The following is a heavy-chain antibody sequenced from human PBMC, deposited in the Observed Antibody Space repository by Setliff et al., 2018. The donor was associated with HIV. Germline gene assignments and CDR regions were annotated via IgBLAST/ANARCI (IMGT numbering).Heavy chain of an antibody. Sequence: PSETLSLTCAVYGRSFSGYYWNWIRQSPGKGLEWIGEINHSGGTNYNPSLKSRVTMSIDTSKNQFSLNVSSVTAADTAVYDCARGWGHDGFDFWGQGTMVTVSS. V-gene: IGHV4-34*01. D-gene: IGHD7-27*01. CDR3: ARGWGHDGFDF. CDR2: INHSGGT. J-gene: IGHJ3*01. CDR1: GRSFSGYY.